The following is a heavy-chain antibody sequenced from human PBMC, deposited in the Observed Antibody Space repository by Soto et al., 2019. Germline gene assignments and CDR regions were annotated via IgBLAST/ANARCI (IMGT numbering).Heavy chain of an antibody. V-gene: IGHV3-7*01. CDR3: ARAQGYYDSSGYHFDY. Sequence: HPGGSLRLSCAASGFTFSSYWMSWVRQAPGKGLEWVANIKQDGSEKYYVDSVKGRFTISRDNAKNSLYLQMNSLRAEDTTVYYCARAQGYYDSSGYHFDYWGQGTLVTVSS. CDR1: GFTFSSYW. CDR2: IKQDGSEK. D-gene: IGHD3-22*01. J-gene: IGHJ4*02.